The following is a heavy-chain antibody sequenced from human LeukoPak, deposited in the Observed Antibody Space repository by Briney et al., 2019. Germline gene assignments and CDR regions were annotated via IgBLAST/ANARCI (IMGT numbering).Heavy chain of an antibody. Sequence: GGSLRLSCAASGFTVSSNYMSWVRQAPGKGLEWVSVIYSGGSTYYADSVKGRFTISRDNSKNTLYLQMNSLRAEDTAVYYCAILTVSGSYPGYWGQGTLVTVSS. CDR2: IYSGGST. CDR3: AILTVSGSYPGY. D-gene: IGHD1-26*01. J-gene: IGHJ4*02. V-gene: IGHV3-66*01. CDR1: GFTVSSNY.